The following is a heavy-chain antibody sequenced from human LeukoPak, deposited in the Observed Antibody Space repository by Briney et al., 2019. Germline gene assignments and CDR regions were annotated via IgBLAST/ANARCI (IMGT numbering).Heavy chain of an antibody. CDR1: GFTVSSNH. CDR3: ARGGGSFWFDP. CDR2: VYSGGST. Sequence: GGSLRLSCAAFGFTVSSNHMTWVRQAPGKGLEWVSVVYSGGSTYYADSVKGRFTISRDNSENTLYLQMNSLRAEDTAVYYCARGGGSFWFDPWGQGTLVTVSS. J-gene: IGHJ5*02. V-gene: IGHV3-53*01. D-gene: IGHD1-26*01.